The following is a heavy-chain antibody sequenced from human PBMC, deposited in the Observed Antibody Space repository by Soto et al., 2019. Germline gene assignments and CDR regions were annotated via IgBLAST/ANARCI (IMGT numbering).Heavy chain of an antibody. CDR3: ARAGFGIFSGSGSYYLMSHYYYGMDV. CDR1: GFTFSSYA. J-gene: IGHJ6*02. V-gene: IGHV3-30-3*01. Sequence: GGSLRLSCAASGFTFSSYAMHWVRQAPGKGLEWVAVISYDGSNKYYADSVKGRFTISRDNSKNTLYLQMNSLRAEDTAVYYCARAGFGIFSGSGSYYLMSHYYYGMDVWGQGTTVTVSS. CDR2: ISYDGSNK. D-gene: IGHD3-10*01.